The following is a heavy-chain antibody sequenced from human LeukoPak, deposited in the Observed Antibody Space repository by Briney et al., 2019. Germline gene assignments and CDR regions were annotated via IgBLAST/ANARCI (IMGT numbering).Heavy chain of an antibody. CDR1: GGSISSYY. D-gene: IGHD6-13*01. Sequence: SETLSLTCTVSGGSISSYYWSWIRQPPGKGLEWIGYIYYSGSTDYSPSLKSRVTISVDTSKNQFSLKLSSVTAADTAVYYCARVIAAAGTNYGMDVWGQGTTVTVSS. J-gene: IGHJ6*02. V-gene: IGHV4-59*01. CDR3: ARVIAAAGTNYGMDV. CDR2: IYYSGST.